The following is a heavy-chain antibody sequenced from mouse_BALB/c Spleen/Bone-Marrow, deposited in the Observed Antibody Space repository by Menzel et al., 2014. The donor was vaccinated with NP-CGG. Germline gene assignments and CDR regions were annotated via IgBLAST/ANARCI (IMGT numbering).Heavy chain of an antibody. Sequence: VHVKQSGPDLVKPRASVKISCKASGYSFTGYYMHWVKQSHGKSLEWIGRVNPNNGGTSYNQKFKGKAILTVDKSSSTAYMELRSLTSEDSAVYYCARYLYGNYFDYWGQGTTLTVSS. CDR2: VNPNNGGT. CDR1: GYSFTGYY. V-gene: IGHV1-26*01. D-gene: IGHD2-1*01. CDR3: ARYLYGNYFDY. J-gene: IGHJ2*01.